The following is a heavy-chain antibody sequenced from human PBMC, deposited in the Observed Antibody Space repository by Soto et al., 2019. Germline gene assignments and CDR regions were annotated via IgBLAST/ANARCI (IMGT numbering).Heavy chain of an antibody. CDR2: ISAYNGNR. V-gene: IGHV1-18*01. J-gene: IGHJ6*03. Sequence: QVQLVQSGAEVKKPGASVKVSCKASGYTFTSYGISWVRQAPGQGLEWMGWISAYNGNRNYAQKLQGRVTMTTDTSTSTAYMELRSLRSDDTAVYYCERPIVYCSGGSCYSDYYYYMDVWGKGTTVTVSS. CDR3: ERPIVYCSGGSCYSDYYYYMDV. CDR1: GYTFTSYG. D-gene: IGHD2-15*01.